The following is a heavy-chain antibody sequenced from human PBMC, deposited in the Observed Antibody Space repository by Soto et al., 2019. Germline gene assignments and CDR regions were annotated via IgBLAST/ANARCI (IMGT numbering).Heavy chain of an antibody. CDR1: GYTFTGYY. Sequence: GASVKVSCKGSGYTFTGYYMHWVRQAPGQGLEWMGWINPNSGGTNYAQKFQGRVTMTRDTSISTAYMELSRLRSDDTVVYYCARVIQLWPFDYWGQGTLVTVSS. D-gene: IGHD5-18*01. CDR2: INPNSGGT. CDR3: ARVIQLWPFDY. V-gene: IGHV1-2*02. J-gene: IGHJ4*02.